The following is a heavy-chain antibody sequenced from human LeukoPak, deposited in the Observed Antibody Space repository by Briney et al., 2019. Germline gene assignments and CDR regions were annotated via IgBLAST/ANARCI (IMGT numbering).Heavy chain of an antibody. J-gene: IGHJ4*02. CDR3: AKGIGDLLTGYWRD. Sequence: PGGSLRLSCAASGFTFSSYWMSWVRQAPGKGLELVSVISGSGANTYYTDSVKGRFTISRDNSKNTLYLQMNSLRADDTAVYYCAKGIGDLLTGYWRDWGQGTLVTVSS. V-gene: IGHV3-23*01. CDR2: ISGSGANT. CDR1: GFTFSSYW. D-gene: IGHD3-9*01.